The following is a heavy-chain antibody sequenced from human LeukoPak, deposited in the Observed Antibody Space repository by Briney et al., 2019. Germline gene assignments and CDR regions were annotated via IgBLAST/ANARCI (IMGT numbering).Heavy chain of an antibody. CDR3: AKDQNYDSSGYPDY. CDR2: ISGSGGST. J-gene: IGHJ4*02. V-gene: IGHV3-23*01. D-gene: IGHD3-22*01. CDR1: GFTFSSYA. Sequence: GASLRLSCAASGFTFSSYAMSWVRQAPGKWLEWVSAISGSGGSTYYADSVKGRFTISRDNSKNTLYLQMNSLRAEDTAVYYCAKDQNYDSSGYPDYWGQGTLVTVSS.